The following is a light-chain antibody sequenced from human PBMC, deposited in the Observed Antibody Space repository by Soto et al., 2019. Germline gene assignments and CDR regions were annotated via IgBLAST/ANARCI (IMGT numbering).Light chain of an antibody. CDR1: QSVISTY. CDR2: GAS. Sequence: EVVLTQSPGTLSLSPGERATLSCRASQSVISTYLAWYQQKPGQAPRLLIYGASGRATGIADRFSGSGSGTDFTLTISRLEPEEFAWYYCQHYGSSMYTFGQGTKLEIK. J-gene: IGKJ2*01. CDR3: QHYGSSMYT. V-gene: IGKV3-20*01.